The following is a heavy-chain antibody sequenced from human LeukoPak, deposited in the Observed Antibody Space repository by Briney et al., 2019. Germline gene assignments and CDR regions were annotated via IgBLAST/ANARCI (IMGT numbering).Heavy chain of an antibody. J-gene: IGHJ4*02. V-gene: IGHV3-21*01. Sequence: PGGSLRLSCAASGFTFSSYSMNWVRQAPGKGLEWVSSISSSSSYIYYADSVKGRFTISRDNAKNSLYLQMNSLRAEDTAVYYCARDSPYCGGDCYVFDYWGQGTLVTVSS. CDR3: ARDSPYCGGDCYVFDY. CDR1: GFTFSSYS. D-gene: IGHD2-21*01. CDR2: ISSSSSYI.